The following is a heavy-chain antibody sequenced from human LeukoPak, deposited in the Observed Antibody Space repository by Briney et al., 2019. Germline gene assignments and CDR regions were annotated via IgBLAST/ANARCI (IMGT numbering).Heavy chain of an antibody. D-gene: IGHD5-24*01. J-gene: IGHJ4*02. CDR3: ARGERDGYNVDFDY. CDR2: INHSGST. CDR1: GGSFSGYY. V-gene: IGHV4-34*01. Sequence: PSETLSLTCAVYGGSFSGYYWSWIRQPPGKGLEWIGEINHSGSTNYNPSLKSRVTRSVDTSKNQFSLKLSSVTAADTAVYYCARGERDGYNVDFDYWGQGTLVTVSS.